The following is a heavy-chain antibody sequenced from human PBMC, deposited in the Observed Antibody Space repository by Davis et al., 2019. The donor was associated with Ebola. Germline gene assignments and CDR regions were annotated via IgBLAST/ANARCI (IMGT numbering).Heavy chain of an antibody. D-gene: IGHD3-3*01. Sequence: MPSETLSLTCAVSGTSISSSSYFWGWIRQPPGKGLEWIASIYYSGSTYYNPSLKSRVAISVDTSKNQFSLKLRSVTAADTAVYYCARQGWSGYSLRHWLDPWGRGTLVTVSS. CDR3: ARQGWSGYSLRHWLDP. J-gene: IGHJ5*02. CDR2: IYYSGST. CDR1: GTSISSSSYF. V-gene: IGHV4-39*01.